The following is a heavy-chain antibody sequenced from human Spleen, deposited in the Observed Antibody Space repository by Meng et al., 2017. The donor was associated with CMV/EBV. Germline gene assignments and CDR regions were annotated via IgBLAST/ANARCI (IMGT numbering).Heavy chain of an antibody. D-gene: IGHD3-10*01. CDR1: GYSFTSYW. Sequence: KVSCKGFGYSFTSYWIGWVRQMPGKGLEWMGIINPADSNTRYTSSFQGQVTISVDKSITTAYLEWSSLKASDTAIYYCARRSLIGFGEHTLDFWGQGTLVTVSS. CDR2: INPADSNT. CDR3: ARRSLIGFGEHTLDF. V-gene: IGHV5-51*01. J-gene: IGHJ4*02.